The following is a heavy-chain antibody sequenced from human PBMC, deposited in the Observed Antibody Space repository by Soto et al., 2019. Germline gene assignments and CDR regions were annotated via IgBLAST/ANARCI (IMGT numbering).Heavy chain of an antibody. Sequence: PGGSLRLSCAASGFTFSSYAMHWVRQAPGKGLEWVAVISYDGSNKYYADSVKGRFTISRDNSKNTLYLQMNSLRAGDTAVYYCARETSSEEYQLLLPLDYWGQGTLVTVSS. CDR2: ISYDGSNK. CDR1: GFTFSSYA. CDR3: ARETSSEEYQLLLPLDY. D-gene: IGHD2-2*01. J-gene: IGHJ4*02. V-gene: IGHV3-30-3*01.